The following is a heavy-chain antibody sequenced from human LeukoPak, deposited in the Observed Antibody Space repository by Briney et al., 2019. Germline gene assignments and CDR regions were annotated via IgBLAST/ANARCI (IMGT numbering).Heavy chain of an antibody. CDR2: IWYDGSNK. J-gene: IGHJ6*02. V-gene: IGHV3-33*08. CDR3: ATDYYGSGSPSNYGMDV. Sequence: GGSLRLSCAASGFTVSSYGMHWVRQAPGKGLEWVAVIWYDGSNKYYADSVKGRFTISRDNSKNTLYLQMNSLRAEDTAVYYCATDYYGSGSPSNYGMDVWGQGTTVTVSS. CDR1: GFTVSSYG. D-gene: IGHD3-10*01.